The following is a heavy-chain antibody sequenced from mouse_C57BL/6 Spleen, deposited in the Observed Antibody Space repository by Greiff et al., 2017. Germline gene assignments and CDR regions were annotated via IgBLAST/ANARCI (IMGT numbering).Heavy chain of an antibody. CDR1: GYTFTDYE. Sequence: VKLVESGAELVRPGASVTLSCKASGYTFTDYEMHWVKQTPVHGLEWIGAIDPETGGTAYNQKFKGKAILTADKSSSTAYMELRSLTSEDSAVYYCTRGRAMDYWGQGTSVTVSS. V-gene: IGHV1-15*01. J-gene: IGHJ4*01. CDR2: IDPETGGT. CDR3: TRGRAMDY.